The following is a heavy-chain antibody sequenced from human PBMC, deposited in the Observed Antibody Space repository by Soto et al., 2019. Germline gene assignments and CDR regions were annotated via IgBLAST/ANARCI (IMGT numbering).Heavy chain of an antibody. V-gene: IGHV1-69*12. J-gene: IGHJ6*02. CDR2: IIPIFGTA. CDR3: ARDGSFAPYYYGSGSYHYGMDV. CDR1: GGTFSSYA. D-gene: IGHD3-10*01. Sequence: QVQLVQSGAEVKKPGSSVKVSCKASGGTFSSYAISWVRQAPGQGLEWMGGIIPIFGTANYAQKFQGRVTITADESTRTAYLGVSSLRSEDTAVYYCARDGSFAPYYYGSGSYHYGMDVWGQGTTVTVSS.